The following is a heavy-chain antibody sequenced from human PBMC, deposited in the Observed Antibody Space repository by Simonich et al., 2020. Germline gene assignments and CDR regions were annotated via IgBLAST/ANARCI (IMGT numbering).Heavy chain of an antibody. CDR3: VRQGDVLQFLEWSS. CDR2: LHPRDSEI. V-gene: IGHV5-51*01. CDR1: GYSFTRYW. D-gene: IGHD3-3*01. Sequence: EVQLVQSGAEVKKPGESLKVSCTGSGYSFTRYWIGWVRHVPGKGLEWMGILHPRDSEIRYSPSFQGQVTISADKSSSTAYLQWSSLKASDTAMYYCVRQGDVLQFLEWSSWGQGTLVTVSS. J-gene: IGHJ5*02.